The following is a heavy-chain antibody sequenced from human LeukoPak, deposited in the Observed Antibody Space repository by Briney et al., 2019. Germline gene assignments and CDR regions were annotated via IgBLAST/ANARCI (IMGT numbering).Heavy chain of an antibody. J-gene: IGHJ4*02. CDR1: GFTFSNYW. D-gene: IGHD2-2*01. Sequence: PGGSLRLSCAASGFTFSNYWMSWVRQAPGKGLEWVANIKQDGSEKYYVDSVKGRFTISRDNAKNSLYLQMNSLRAEDTAIYHCARPDFYCSSTSCRIDYWGQGTLVTVSS. V-gene: IGHV3-7*01. CDR2: IKQDGSEK. CDR3: ARPDFYCSSTSCRIDY.